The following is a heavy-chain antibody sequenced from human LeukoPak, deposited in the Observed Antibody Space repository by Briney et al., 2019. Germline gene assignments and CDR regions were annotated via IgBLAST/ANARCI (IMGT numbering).Heavy chain of an antibody. D-gene: IGHD4-17*01. J-gene: IGHJ4*02. Sequence: ASVKVSCKASGYTFTSYYMHWVRQAPGQGLEWMGIINPSGGSTSYAQKFQGRVTMTRGTSTSTVYMELSSLRSEDTAVYYCARLTTVTTTYHYFDYWGQGTLVTVSS. V-gene: IGHV1-46*01. CDR2: INPSGGST. CDR1: GYTFTSYY. CDR3: ARLTTVTTTYHYFDY.